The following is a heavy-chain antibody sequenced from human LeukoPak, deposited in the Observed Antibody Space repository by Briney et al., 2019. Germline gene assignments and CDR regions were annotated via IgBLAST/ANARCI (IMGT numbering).Heavy chain of an antibody. D-gene: IGHD3-16*01. CDR3: ARGEDIVMLSGVDY. Sequence: GGSLRLSCAASGFTFSNYWMHWVRQVPGKGLVWVSRINSDGTRTRYADSVKGRFTISRDNAKNTLYLQMNSLRVEDTAVYYCARGEDIVMLSGVDYWGQGTLVTVSS. V-gene: IGHV3-74*01. CDR1: GFTFSNYW. J-gene: IGHJ4*02. CDR2: INSDGTRT.